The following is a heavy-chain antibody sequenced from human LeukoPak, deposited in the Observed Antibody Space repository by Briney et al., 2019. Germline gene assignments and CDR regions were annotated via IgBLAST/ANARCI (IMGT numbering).Heavy chain of an antibody. J-gene: IGHJ4*02. CDR1: GGSFSGYY. CDR3: ARHGYYYGSGTNFDY. D-gene: IGHD3-10*01. Sequence: SETLSLTCAVYGGSFSGYYWSWIRQPPGKGLEWIGEINHSGSTNYNPSLKSRVTISVDTSKNQFSLKLSSVTAADTAVYYCARHGYYYGSGTNFDYWGQGTLVTVSS. V-gene: IGHV4-34*01. CDR2: INHSGST.